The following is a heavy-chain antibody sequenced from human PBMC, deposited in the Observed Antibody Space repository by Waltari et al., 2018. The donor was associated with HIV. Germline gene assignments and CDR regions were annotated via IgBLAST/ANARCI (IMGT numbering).Heavy chain of an antibody. CDR2: ILPIFGTA. CDR1: GGTFSSYA. D-gene: IGHD1-26*01. J-gene: IGHJ6*02. Sequence: QVQLVQSGAEGKKPGSSVKVSCKASGGTFSSYAISWVRRAPGQGIGWRGGILPIFGTANYAQEFQGRVTITADESTSTAYMELSSLRSEDTAVYYCAREGWDTYYYGMDVWGQGTTVTVSS. CDR3: AREGWDTYYYGMDV. V-gene: IGHV1-69*12.